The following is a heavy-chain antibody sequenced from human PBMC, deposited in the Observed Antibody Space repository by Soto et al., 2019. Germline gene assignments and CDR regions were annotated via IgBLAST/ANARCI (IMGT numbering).Heavy chain of an antibody. V-gene: IGHV4-31*03. CDR3: ARSHQKRITMVRGFDP. D-gene: IGHD3-10*01. CDR2: IYYSGST. Sequence: SETLSLTCTVSGGSISSGGYYWSWIRQHPGKGLEWIGYIYYSGSTYYNPSLKSRVTISVDTSKNQFSLKLSSVTAADTAVYYCARSHQKRITMVRGFDPWGQGTLVTVSS. CDR1: GGSISSGGYY. J-gene: IGHJ5*02.